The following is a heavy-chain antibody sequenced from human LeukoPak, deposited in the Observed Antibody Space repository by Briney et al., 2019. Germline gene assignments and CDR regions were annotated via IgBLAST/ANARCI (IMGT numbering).Heavy chain of an antibody. J-gene: IGHJ4*02. Sequence: GESLKISCKGSGYRFSTSWIGWVRQMPGKGLEWMGIIYPGDSDTRYSPSFQGQVTISADRSISTAYLQWSSLKASDTAMYYCARHVGPGSPGDYWGQGTLVTVSS. CDR3: ARHVGPGSPGDY. CDR1: GYRFSTSW. CDR2: IYPGDSDT. V-gene: IGHV5-51*01. D-gene: IGHD1-26*01.